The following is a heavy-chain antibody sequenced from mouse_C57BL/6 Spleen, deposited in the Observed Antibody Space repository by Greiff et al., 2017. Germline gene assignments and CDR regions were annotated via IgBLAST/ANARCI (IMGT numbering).Heavy chain of an antibody. CDR3: ARSAYYYGSSPYFDV. Sequence: VQLQQSGAELAKPGASVKLSCKASGYTFTSYWMHWVKQRPGQGLEWIGYINTSSGYTKYNQKFKDKATLTADKSSSTAYRQLSSLTYEDSSVYYCARSAYYYGSSPYFDVWGTGTTVTVSS. J-gene: IGHJ1*03. CDR1: GYTFTSYW. V-gene: IGHV1-7*01. CDR2: INTSSGYT. D-gene: IGHD1-1*01.